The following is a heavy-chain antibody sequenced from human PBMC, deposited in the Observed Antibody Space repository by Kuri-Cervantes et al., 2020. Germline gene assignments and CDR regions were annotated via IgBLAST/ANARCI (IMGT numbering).Heavy chain of an antibody. Sequence: GESLKISCAASGFTFDDYAMHWVRQAPGKGLEWVPLISWDGGSTYYADSVKGRFTISRDNSKNSLYLQMNSLRAEDTALYYCAKGVEYSGYDEIDYWGQGTLVTVSS. J-gene: IGHJ4*02. CDR1: GFTFDDYA. CDR3: AKGVEYSGYDEIDY. CDR2: ISWDGGST. D-gene: IGHD5-12*01. V-gene: IGHV3-43D*04.